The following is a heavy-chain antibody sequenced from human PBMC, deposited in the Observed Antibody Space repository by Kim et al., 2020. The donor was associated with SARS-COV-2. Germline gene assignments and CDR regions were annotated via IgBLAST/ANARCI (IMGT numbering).Heavy chain of an antibody. V-gene: IGHV3-48*02. Sequence: GGSLRLSCAASGFTFSNYNMNWVRQAPGKGLEWVSHIGTSGSIMYYADSVKGRFTISRDNAKNSLYLQMRSLRDEDTAVYYCARDFHYGVDVWGQGTTVTVSS. CDR2: IGTSGSIM. CDR1: GFTFSNYN. CDR3: ARDFHYGVDV. J-gene: IGHJ6*02.